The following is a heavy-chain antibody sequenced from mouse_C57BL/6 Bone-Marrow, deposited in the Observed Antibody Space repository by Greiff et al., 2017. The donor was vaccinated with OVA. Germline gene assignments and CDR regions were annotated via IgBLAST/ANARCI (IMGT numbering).Heavy chain of an antibody. D-gene: IGHD2-3*01. CDR2: INPNNGGT. CDR3: ARGDDGYYHYLYFDV. V-gene: IGHV1-18*01. J-gene: IGHJ1*03. Sequence: EVQLQQSGPELVKPGASVKIPCKASGYTFTDYNMDWVKQSHGKSLEWIGDINPNNGGTIYNQKFKGKATLTVDKSSSTAYMELRSLTSEDTAVYYCARGDDGYYHYLYFDVWGTGTTVTVSS. CDR1: GYTFTDYN.